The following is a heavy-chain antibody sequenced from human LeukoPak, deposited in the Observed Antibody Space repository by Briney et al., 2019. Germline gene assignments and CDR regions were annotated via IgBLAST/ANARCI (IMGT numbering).Heavy chain of an antibody. CDR3: ASGSLGDGYGVGDYYQYMDV. V-gene: IGHV1-69*05. D-gene: IGHD5-24*01. CDR1: GYTFTNFG. J-gene: IGHJ6*03. Sequence: GASVKVSCKASGYTFTNFGISWVRQAPGQGLEWMGGIMPLFGTANYAQEFQGRVTFTTDESASTAYMEVSSLRSEDTAVYYCASGSLGDGYGVGDYYQYMDVWGKGTTVTVSS. CDR2: IMPLFGTA.